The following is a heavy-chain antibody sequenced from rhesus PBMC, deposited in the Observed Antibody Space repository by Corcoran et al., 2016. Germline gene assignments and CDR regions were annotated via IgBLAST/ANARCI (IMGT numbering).Heavy chain of an antibody. CDR3: TSAPYSGKCG. Sequence: AASGFTFSSYGMSWVRQAPGKGLEWVSSISSASSYIYYADSVKGRFTISRDNAKNSLSLQMNSLRAEDTAVYYCTSAPYSGKCGWGRGVLVTVSS. D-gene: IGHD1-44*01. J-gene: IGHJ5-2*02. CDR2: ISSASSYI. V-gene: IGHV3S16*01. CDR1: GFTFSSYG.